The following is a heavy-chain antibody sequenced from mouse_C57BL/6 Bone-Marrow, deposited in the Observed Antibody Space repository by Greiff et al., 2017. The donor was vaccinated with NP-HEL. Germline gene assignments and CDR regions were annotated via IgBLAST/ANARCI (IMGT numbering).Heavy chain of an antibody. CDR2: IDPSDSYP. CDR3: ARYLGFAY. J-gene: IGHJ3*01. V-gene: IGHV1-50*01. Sequence: VKLQQPGAELVKPGASVKLSCKASGYTFTSYWMQWVKQRPGQGLEWIGEIDPSDSYPNYNQKFKGKATLTVDTSSSTAYMQLSSLTSEDSAVYYCARYLGFAYWGRGTLVTVSA. CDR1: GYTFTSYW.